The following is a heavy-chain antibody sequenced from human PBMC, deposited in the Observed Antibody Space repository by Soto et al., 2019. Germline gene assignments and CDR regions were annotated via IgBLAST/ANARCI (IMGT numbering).Heavy chain of an antibody. D-gene: IGHD6-19*01. CDR2: ISSGSDFI. Sequence: GGSLRLSCAASGFIFTSYSMVWVRLAPGKGLEWVASISSGSDFIHYADSVKGRFTISRDNAQNSLYLQMNSLTSEDTAVYYCARDRSADRFVQYFQHWGPGTLVTVSS. CDR3: ARDRSADRFVQYFQH. J-gene: IGHJ1*01. CDR1: GFIFTSYS. V-gene: IGHV3-21*01.